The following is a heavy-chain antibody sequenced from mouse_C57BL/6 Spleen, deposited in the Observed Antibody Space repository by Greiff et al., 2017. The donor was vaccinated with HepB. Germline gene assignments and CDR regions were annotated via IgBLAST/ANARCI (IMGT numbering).Heavy chain of an antibody. V-gene: IGHV1-4*01. J-gene: IGHJ3*01. CDR1: GYTFTSYT. CDR3: AIYGSSLGFAY. D-gene: IGHD1-1*01. CDR2: INPSSGYT. Sequence: QVQLQQSGAELARPGASVKMSCKASGYTFTSYTMHWVKQRPGQGLEWIGYINPSSGYTKYNQKFKDKATLTADKSSSTAYMQLSSLTSEDSAVYYCAIYGSSLGFAYWGQGTLVTVSA.